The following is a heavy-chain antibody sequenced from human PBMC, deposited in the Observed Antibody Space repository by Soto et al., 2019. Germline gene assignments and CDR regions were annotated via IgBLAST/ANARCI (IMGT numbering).Heavy chain of an antibody. V-gene: IGHV4-30-2*01. CDR1: GGSIXSGGYS. CDR2: IYHSGST. CDR3: ARDSSRTGILDY. D-gene: IGHD7-27*01. Sequence: SETLSLTCAVSGGSIXSGGYSLSWIRQPPGKGLEWIGYIYHSGSTYYNPSLKSRVTISVDRSKNQFSLKLSSVTAADTAVYYCARDSSRTGILDYWGQGTLVTVSS. J-gene: IGHJ4*02.